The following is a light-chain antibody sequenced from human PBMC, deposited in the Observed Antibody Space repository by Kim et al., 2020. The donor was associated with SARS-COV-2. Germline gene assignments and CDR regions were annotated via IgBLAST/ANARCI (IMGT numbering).Light chain of an antibody. V-gene: IGLV4-69*01. Sequence: APAKLTGTLGSGHSNDAIAWHQQQPEKGPRYLMKVDNDGRHIKGDGIPDRFSGSSSGAERYLIISSLQSEDEADYYCQTWATGIRVFGGGTQLTVL. CDR1: SGHSNDA. CDR3: QTWATGIRV. CDR2: VDNDGRH. J-gene: IGLJ2*01.